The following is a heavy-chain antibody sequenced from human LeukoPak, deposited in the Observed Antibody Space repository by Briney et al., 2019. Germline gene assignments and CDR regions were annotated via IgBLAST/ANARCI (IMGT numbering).Heavy chain of an antibody. CDR2: IYYSGST. Sequence: ETSETLSLTCTVSGGSISSYYWSWIRQPPGKGLEWIGYIYYSGSTNYNPSLKSRVTISIDTSKNQFSLKLSSVTAADTAVYYCARFDSSSNYFDYWGQGTLVTVSS. D-gene: IGHD6-6*01. CDR1: GGSISSYY. V-gene: IGHV4-59*01. J-gene: IGHJ4*02. CDR3: ARFDSSSNYFDY.